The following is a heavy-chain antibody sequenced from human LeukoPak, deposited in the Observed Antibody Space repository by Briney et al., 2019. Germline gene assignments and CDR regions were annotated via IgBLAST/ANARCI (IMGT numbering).Heavy chain of an antibody. Sequence: ASVKVSCKASGFTFTGYYIHWVRQAPGQGLEWMGYINPHSGGTNSPQKFQDRVTMTTDTSISAAYMELSSLISDDTAMYYCVREGNELLSKNFDYWGQETLVTVSS. V-gene: IGHV1-2*02. CDR2: INPHSGGT. CDR1: GFTFTGYY. CDR3: VREGNELLSKNFDY. D-gene: IGHD2-21*02. J-gene: IGHJ4*02.